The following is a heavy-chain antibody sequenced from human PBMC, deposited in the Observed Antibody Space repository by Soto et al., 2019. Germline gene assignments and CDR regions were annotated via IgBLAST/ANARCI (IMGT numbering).Heavy chain of an antibody. CDR3: ARVHSSGIFYFVDP. V-gene: IGHV1-69*01. CDR1: GGTFDSYV. Sequence: HVQLVQSGAEVKKPGSSVKVSCKASGGTFDSYVISWLRQAPGQGLEWMGGIMPIFGTPNYAQKFRGRVTISADESTSTAYLELSSLTSDDTAVYYCARVHSSGIFYFVDPWGQGTLVTVSS. D-gene: IGHD3-10*01. CDR2: IMPIFGTP. J-gene: IGHJ5*02.